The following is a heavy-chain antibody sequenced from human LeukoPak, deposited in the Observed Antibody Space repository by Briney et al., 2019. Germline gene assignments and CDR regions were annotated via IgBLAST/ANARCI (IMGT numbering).Heavy chain of an antibody. CDR2: IYISGST. J-gene: IGHJ4*02. Sequence: PSQTLSLTCTVSGGSISSGTYYWSWIRQPAGKGLEWIGRIYISGSTNYNPSLKSRVTMSVDTSKNQFSLKLTSVTAADTAVYYCARDQGGFNRFDYWGQGILVTVSS. CDR3: ARDQGGFNRFDY. V-gene: IGHV4-61*02. CDR1: GGSISSGTYY. D-gene: IGHD2/OR15-2a*01.